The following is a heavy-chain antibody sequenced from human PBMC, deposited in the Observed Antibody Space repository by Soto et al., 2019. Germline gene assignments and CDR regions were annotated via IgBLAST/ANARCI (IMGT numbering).Heavy chain of an antibody. V-gene: IGHV3-21*01. CDR2: ISSSSSYI. CDR3: ARDKQWLVRGYYYGMDV. D-gene: IGHD6-19*01. Sequence: PGGSLRLSCAASGFTFSSYSMNWVRQAPGKGLEWVSSISSSSSYIYYADSVKGRFTISRDNAKNSLYLQMNSLRAEDTAVYYCARDKQWLVRGYYYGMDVWGQGTAVTGS. J-gene: IGHJ6*02. CDR1: GFTFSSYS.